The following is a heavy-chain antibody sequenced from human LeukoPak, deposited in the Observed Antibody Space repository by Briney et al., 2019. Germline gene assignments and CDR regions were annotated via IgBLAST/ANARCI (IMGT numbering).Heavy chain of an antibody. D-gene: IGHD2-21*01. J-gene: IGHJ4*02. CDR2: INRDGTEK. Sequence: GGSLRLPCATPGFNFSDSRMTWVRQAPGKGLQWVANINRDGTEKHFLDSVEGRFTISRDNAKKSLYLLMNSLRPQDTAVYFCVRGDWYFESWGQGTLVTVSS. CDR3: VRGDWYFES. V-gene: IGHV3-7*04. CDR1: GFNFSDSR.